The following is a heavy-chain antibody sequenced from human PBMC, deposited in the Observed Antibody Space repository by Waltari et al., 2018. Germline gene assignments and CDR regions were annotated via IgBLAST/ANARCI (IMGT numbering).Heavy chain of an antibody. J-gene: IGHJ4*02. CDR1: GGSISSSSYY. CDR2: IYYSGST. CDR3: ARGGGTTVDY. Sequence: QLQLQESGPGLVKPSETLSLTCTVSGGSISSSSYYWGWIRQPPGKGLEWIGSIYYSGSTYYNPAMNSGVTISVDTSKNQFSLKLSSVTAADTAVYYCARGGGTTVDYWGQGTLVTVSS. V-gene: IGHV4-39*07. D-gene: IGHD1-1*01.